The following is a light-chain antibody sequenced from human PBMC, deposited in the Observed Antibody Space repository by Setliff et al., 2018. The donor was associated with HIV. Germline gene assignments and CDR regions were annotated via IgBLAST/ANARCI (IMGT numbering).Light chain of an antibody. CDR3: SSYAITNTLP. V-gene: IGLV2-14*01. J-gene: IGLJ1*01. CDR2: GVR. Sequence: QSVLTQPASVSGSPGQSITISCTGTSSDVGGYNYVSWYQQHPGEAPRLIIYGVRNRPSGVSNRFSGSKSGNTASLTISGLQAEDEADYYCSSYAITNTLPFGTGTKGTVL. CDR1: SSDVGGYNY.